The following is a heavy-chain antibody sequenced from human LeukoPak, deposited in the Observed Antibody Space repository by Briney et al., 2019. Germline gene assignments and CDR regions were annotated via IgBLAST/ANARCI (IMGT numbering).Heavy chain of an antibody. CDR3: AKDGVAGNEPYYFDY. D-gene: IGHD1-1*01. Sequence: GGSLRLSCAASGFTFSSYGMHWVRQAPGKGLEWVAFIRYDGSNKYYADSVKGRFTISRDNSKNTLYLQMNSLRAEDTAVYYCAKDGVAGNEPYYFDYWGQGTLVTASS. J-gene: IGHJ4*02. CDR1: GFTFSSYG. V-gene: IGHV3-30*02. CDR2: IRYDGSNK.